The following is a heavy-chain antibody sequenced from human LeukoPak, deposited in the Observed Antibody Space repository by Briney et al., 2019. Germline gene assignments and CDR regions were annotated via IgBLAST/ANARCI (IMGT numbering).Heavy chain of an antibody. CDR1: GGSISSYS. CDR3: ARDDYGLGYASDI. J-gene: IGHJ3*02. V-gene: IGHV4-59*12. D-gene: IGHD4-17*01. Sequence: SETLSLTCTVSGGSISSYSWSWIRQPPGKGLEWIGYIYYSGSTNYDPSLKSRVTISVDTSKNQFSLKLSSVTAADTAVYYCARDDYGLGYASDIWGQGTMVTVSS. CDR2: IYYSGST.